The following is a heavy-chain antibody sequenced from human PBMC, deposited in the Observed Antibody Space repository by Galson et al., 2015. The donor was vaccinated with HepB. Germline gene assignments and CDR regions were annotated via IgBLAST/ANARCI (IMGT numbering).Heavy chain of an antibody. CDR1: GGSISIYY. CDR2: IYSSGST. CDR3: ARSRGWNYYYYMDV. D-gene: IGHD3-10*01. V-gene: IGHV4-4*07. J-gene: IGHJ6*03. Sequence: ETLSLTCTVSGGSISIYYWSWIRQPAGKGLEWIGRIYSSGSTNYNPSLQSRVTMSVDTSKSPFSLKLSSVTAADTAVYYCARSRGWNYYYYMDVWGKGTTVTVSS.